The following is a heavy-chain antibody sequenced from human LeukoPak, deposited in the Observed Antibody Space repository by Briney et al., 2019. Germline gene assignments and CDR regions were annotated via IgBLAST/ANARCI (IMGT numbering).Heavy chain of an antibody. D-gene: IGHD3-3*01. Sequence: PGGSLRLSCAASGFTFSSYEMNWVRQAPGKGLEWVSYISSSGSTIYYADSVKGRFTISRDNAKNSLYLQMNSLRAEDTAVYYCAPDFWSGYYTFDYWGQRTLVTVSS. CDR1: GFTFSSYE. CDR3: APDFWSGYYTFDY. J-gene: IGHJ4*02. V-gene: IGHV3-48*03. CDR2: ISSSGSTI.